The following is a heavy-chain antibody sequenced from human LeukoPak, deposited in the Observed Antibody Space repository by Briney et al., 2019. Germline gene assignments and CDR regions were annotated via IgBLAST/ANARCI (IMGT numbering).Heavy chain of an antibody. CDR1: GYSSIGYG. CDR2: IYPGDSDT. Sequence: ESLKISFKGSGYSSIGYGSSWAGRLQGKGREWMGIIYPGDSDTRYSPSFQGQVTISADKSISTAYLQWSSLKASDTAMYYCARPGEADTAMVIWGQGTLVTVSS. J-gene: IGHJ4*02. CDR3: ARPGEADTAMVI. V-gene: IGHV5-51*01. D-gene: IGHD5-18*01.